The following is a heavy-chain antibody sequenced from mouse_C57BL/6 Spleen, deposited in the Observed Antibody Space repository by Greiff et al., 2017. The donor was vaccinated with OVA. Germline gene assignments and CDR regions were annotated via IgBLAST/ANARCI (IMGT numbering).Heavy chain of an antibody. CDR1: GYTFTSYW. CDR3: ARTDTTARYFDY. V-gene: IGHV1-69*01. D-gene: IGHD1-2*01. Sequence: QVQLQQPGAELVMPGASVKLSCKASGYTFTSYWMHWVKQRPGQGLEWIGEIDPSDSYTNYNQKFKGKSTLTVDKSSSTAYMQLSSLTSEDSAVYYCARTDTTARYFDYWGQGTTLTVSS. J-gene: IGHJ2*01. CDR2: IDPSDSYT.